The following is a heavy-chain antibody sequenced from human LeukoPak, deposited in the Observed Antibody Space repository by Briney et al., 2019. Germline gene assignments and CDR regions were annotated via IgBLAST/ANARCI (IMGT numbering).Heavy chain of an antibody. J-gene: IGHJ4*02. Sequence: GGSLRLSCAASGFTFDDYAMHWVRQAPGKGLEWVSLISGDGGSTYYADSVKGRFTISRDNSKNTLYLQMNSLRAEDTAVYYCAKEIFVLIRGYFDYWGQGTLVTVSS. CDR3: AKEIFVLIRGYFDY. CDR2: ISGDGGST. D-gene: IGHD3-3*01. V-gene: IGHV3-43*02. CDR1: GFTFDDYA.